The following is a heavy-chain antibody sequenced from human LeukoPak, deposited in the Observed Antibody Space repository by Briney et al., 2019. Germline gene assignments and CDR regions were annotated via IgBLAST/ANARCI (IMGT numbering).Heavy chain of an antibody. CDR2: ISVYDGRT. CDR3: ARRTSWYGDY. D-gene: IGHD2-2*01. J-gene: IGHJ4*02. Sequence: GASVKVSCKATGYTFTSYDISWVRQAPGQGLEWMGWISVYDGRTNYAQKFQGRVTVTTDTSTSTAYMELRSLRSDDTAVYYCARRTSWYGDYWGQGTLVTVSS. V-gene: IGHV1-18*01. CDR1: GYTFTSYD.